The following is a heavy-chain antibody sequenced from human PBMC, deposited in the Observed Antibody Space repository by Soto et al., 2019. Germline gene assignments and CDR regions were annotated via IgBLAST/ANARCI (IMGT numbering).Heavy chain of an antibody. D-gene: IGHD4-17*01. CDR2: ISSSSSTI. J-gene: IGHJ6*02. CDR1: GFTFSSYS. Sequence: EVQLVESGGGLVQPGGSLRLSCAASGFTFSSYSMNWVRQAPGKGLEWVSYISSSSSTIYYAASVKGRFTISRDNAKNSLYLQMNSLRDEDTAVYDCARDGVRLDYGCKVTQVGMDVWGQGTTVTVSS. CDR3: ARDGVRLDYGCKVTQVGMDV. V-gene: IGHV3-48*02.